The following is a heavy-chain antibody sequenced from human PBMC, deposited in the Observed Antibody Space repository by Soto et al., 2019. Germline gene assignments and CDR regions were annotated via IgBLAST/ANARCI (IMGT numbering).Heavy chain of an antibody. D-gene: IGHD3-10*01. CDR2: INPTFGDT. CDR3: ARNMDYYYGPGSGNGHGF. V-gene: IGHV1-2*02. Sequence: QVQLVQSGAEVKEPGDSVRVSCEASGYTFTAYYIHWVRQAPGQGLEWMGWINPTFGDTNYAQDFQGRVSMTREMSISTVYMELSMLTSDDTAIYDCARNMDYYYGPGSGNGHGFWGQGTTVTVFS. CDR1: GYTFTAYY. J-gene: IGHJ6*02.